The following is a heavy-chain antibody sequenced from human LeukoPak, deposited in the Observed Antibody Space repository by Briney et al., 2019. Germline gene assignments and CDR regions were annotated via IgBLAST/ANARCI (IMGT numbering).Heavy chain of an antibody. J-gene: IGHJ4*02. CDR2: INPNSGGT. CDR1: GYTFTGYY. D-gene: IGHD3-16*02. Sequence: ASVKVSCKASGYTFTGYYMHWVRQAPGQGLEWMGWINPNSGGTNYAQKFQGRVTMTRDTSISIAYMELSRLRSDDTAVYYCARDKTLGELSFDYWGQGTLVTVSS. V-gene: IGHV1-2*02. CDR3: ARDKTLGELSFDY.